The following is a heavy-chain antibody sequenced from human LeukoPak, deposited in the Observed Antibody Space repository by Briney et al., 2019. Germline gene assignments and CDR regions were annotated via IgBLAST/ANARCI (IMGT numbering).Heavy chain of an antibody. CDR1: GFTFDDYA. CDR3: ARGEVAGTSDY. D-gene: IGHD2-15*01. Sequence: PGRSLRLSCAASGFTFDDYAMYWVRQAPGKGLEWVSGITWNSGSIAYADSVKGRFTISRDNAKNSLYLQMNSLRAEDTAVYYCARGEVAGTSDYWGQGTLVTVSS. V-gene: IGHV3-9*01. J-gene: IGHJ4*02. CDR2: ITWNSGSI.